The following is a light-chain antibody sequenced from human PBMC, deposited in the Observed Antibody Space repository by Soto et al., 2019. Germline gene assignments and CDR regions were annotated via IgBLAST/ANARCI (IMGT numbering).Light chain of an antibody. J-gene: IGLJ1*01. CDR3: TSSTSSSTYV. CDR2: VVF. V-gene: IGLV2-14*01. CDR1: TSDVGGFSY. Sequence: QYALTQPASVSGSPGQSITISCTGTTSDVGGFSYVSWYERHPGKSPKFLIYVVFHRPSGVSYRFSGSKSGNTASLTISGLQAEDEADYSSTSSTSSSTYVFGTGTKLTVL.